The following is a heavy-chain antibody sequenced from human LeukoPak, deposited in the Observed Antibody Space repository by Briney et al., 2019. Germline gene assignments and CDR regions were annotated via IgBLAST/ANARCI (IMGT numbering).Heavy chain of an antibody. CDR2: ISYDGSNK. D-gene: IGHD3-10*01. J-gene: IGHJ4*02. V-gene: IGHV3-30-3*01. Sequence: PGGSLSLSCAACGFIFSSYAMHWVRQPRGKGLEWVVVISYDGSNKYYADSVKGRFTISRDNSKNTLYLQMNSLRAEDTAVYYCARPRIWFGELLVGYFDYWGQGTLVTVSS. CDR3: ARPRIWFGELLVGYFDY. CDR1: GFIFSSYA.